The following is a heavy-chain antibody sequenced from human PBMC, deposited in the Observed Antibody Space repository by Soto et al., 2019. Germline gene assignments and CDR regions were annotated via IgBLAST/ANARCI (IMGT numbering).Heavy chain of an antibody. CDR3: ARPRSSSRNYYGMDV. D-gene: IGHD6-13*01. V-gene: IGHV5-51*03. Sequence: EVQLVQSGAEVKKPRESLKISCKGSGYSFTSYWIGWVRQMPGKGLEWMGIIYPGDSDTRYSPSVQGHVTISADKSISTAYLQWSSLKASDTAMYYCARPRSSSRNYYGMDVWGQGTTVTVSS. J-gene: IGHJ6*02. CDR2: IYPGDSDT. CDR1: GYSFTSYW.